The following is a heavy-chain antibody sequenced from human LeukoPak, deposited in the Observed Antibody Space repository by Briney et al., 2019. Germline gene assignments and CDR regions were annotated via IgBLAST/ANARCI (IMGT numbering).Heavy chain of an antibody. Sequence: PGGSLRLSCAASGFTFSSYSMNWVRQAPGKGLEWVSSISSSSSYIYYADSVKGRFTISRDNAKNSLYLQMNSLRAEDTAVYYCAITFLSSSFWNNDAFDIWGQGTMVTVSS. V-gene: IGHV3-21*01. CDR2: ISSSSSYI. CDR1: GFTFSSYS. J-gene: IGHJ3*02. CDR3: AITFLSSSFWNNDAFDI. D-gene: IGHD6-13*01.